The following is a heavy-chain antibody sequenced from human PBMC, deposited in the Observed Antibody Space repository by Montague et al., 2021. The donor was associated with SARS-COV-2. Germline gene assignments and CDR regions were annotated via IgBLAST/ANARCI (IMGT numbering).Heavy chain of an antibody. CDR3: ARQLGYYYGMDV. V-gene: IGHV3-33*01. CDR2: IWYDGSNK. Sequence: SLGLSCAASGFTFSSYGMHWVRQAPGKGLEWVAVIWYDGSNKYYADSVKGRFTISRDNSKNTLYLQMNSLRAEDTAVYYCARQLGYYYGMDVWGQGTLVTVSS. CDR1: GFTFSSYG. D-gene: IGHD3-10*01. J-gene: IGHJ6*02.